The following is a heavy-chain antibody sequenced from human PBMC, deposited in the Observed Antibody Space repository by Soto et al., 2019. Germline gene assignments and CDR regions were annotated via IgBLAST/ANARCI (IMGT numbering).Heavy chain of an antibody. J-gene: IGHJ4*01. CDR3: AREMSYYFDS. CDR2: IYHSGAT. V-gene: IGHV4-30-4*01. Sequence: QVQLQESGPGLVKPSQTLSLTCTVSGVPISTDDYYWTWIRQPPGKGLEWIGYIYHSGATYYNPSLKSRVTTSVDKSKNQFSLRLASVTAADTAVYYCAREMSYYFDSWGHGTLVTVSS. CDR1: GVPISTDDYY.